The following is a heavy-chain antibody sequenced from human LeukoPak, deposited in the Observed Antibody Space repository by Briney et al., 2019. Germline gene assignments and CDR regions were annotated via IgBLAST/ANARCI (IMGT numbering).Heavy chain of an antibody. CDR2: INPDSGGT. D-gene: IGHD3-10*01. V-gene: IGHV1-2*02. CDR1: GYTFTGYY. Sequence: ASVKVSCKASGYTFTGYYMHWVRQAPGQGLEWMGWINPDSGGTSYAQNFQGRVTMTRDTSISTAYMELSRLRSDDTAVYYCARWLDYYGSGSYLTWGQGTLVTVSS. J-gene: IGHJ5*02. CDR3: ARWLDYYGSGSYLT.